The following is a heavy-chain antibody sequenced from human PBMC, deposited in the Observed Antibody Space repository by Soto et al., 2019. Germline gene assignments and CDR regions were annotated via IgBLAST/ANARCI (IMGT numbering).Heavy chain of an antibody. CDR3: ARHCPDIVAAITWGYYFDY. V-gene: IGHV6-1*01. J-gene: IGHJ4*02. Sequence: SQTQPLTCDISGDNVSSNHVAWNWIRQSPSRGLEWLGRTYYRSKWYNDYAISVKSRIIVNPDTSKNQFSLKLSSVTAADTAVYYCARHCPDIVAAITWGYYFDYWGQGTLVTVSS. CDR1: GDNVSSNHVA. D-gene: IGHD5-12*01. CDR2: TYYRSKWYN.